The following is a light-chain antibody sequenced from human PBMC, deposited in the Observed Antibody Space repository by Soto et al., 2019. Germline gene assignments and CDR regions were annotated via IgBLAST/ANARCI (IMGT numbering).Light chain of an antibody. J-gene: IGKJ5*01. CDR3: QQYNKWPPIT. Sequence: EIVMTQSPATLSVSPGERATLSCRASQSVSSNLAWYQQQPGQAPRLLIYGASTRATGIPARFSGSGSGTEFTPTISSLQSQDFAVYYCQQYNKWPPITFGQGTRVEIK. CDR2: GAS. V-gene: IGKV3-15*01. CDR1: QSVSSN.